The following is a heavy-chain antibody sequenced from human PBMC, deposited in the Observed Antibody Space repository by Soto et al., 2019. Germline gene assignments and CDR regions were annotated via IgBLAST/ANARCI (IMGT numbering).Heavy chain of an antibody. D-gene: IGHD3-10*01. CDR2: YGGSGGSR. Sequence: DVQLLESGGGLVQWGGSLRLSCVTSGFTFSTYGMTWVRQAPGKGLEWVSYGGSGGSRYYAGSVKGRFPISRDNSKNTLSLEMNSLRAEDTATYYCVKFRGRAYPYYYMDVWGKGTTVTVSS. CDR1: GFTFSTYG. J-gene: IGHJ6*03. V-gene: IGHV3-23*01. CDR3: VKFRGRAYPYYYMDV.